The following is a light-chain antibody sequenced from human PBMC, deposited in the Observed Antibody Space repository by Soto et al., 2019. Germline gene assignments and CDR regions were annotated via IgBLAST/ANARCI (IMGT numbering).Light chain of an antibody. CDR3: QQYNNWLIT. V-gene: IGKV3-15*01. CDR2: GAS. J-gene: IGKJ5*01. Sequence: EIVMPQSPATPSAPPGERATLSCTASQSVSSNLAWYQQTPCQAPRLLIYGASTRATGIPARFSGSGSGTDFTLTISSLQSEDFAVYSCQQYNNWLITFGQGTRLEIK. CDR1: QSVSSN.